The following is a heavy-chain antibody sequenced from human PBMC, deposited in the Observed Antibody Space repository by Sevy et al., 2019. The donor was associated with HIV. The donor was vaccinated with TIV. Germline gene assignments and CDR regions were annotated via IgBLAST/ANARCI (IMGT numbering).Heavy chain of an antibody. V-gene: IGHV3-23*01. CDR3: AREGCTRPHNY. CDR1: GFNFNIYS. CDR2: LSFGCGKI. Sequence: GGSLRLSCAVSGFNFNIYSMTWVRQAPGKGLEWVSTLSFGCGKINYADSVKGRFIISRDDSKNTLYLQMNSLRAEDTAVYFCAREGCTRPHNYWGQGTLVTVSS. D-gene: IGHD2-8*01. J-gene: IGHJ4*02.